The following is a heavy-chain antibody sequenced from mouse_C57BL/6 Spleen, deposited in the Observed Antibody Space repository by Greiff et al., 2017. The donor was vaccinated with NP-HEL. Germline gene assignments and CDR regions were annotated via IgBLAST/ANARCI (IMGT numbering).Heavy chain of an antibody. J-gene: IGHJ1*03. V-gene: IGHV1-82*01. Sequence: VKLQESGPELVKPGASVKISCKASGYAFSSSWMNWVKQRPGKGLEWIGRIYPGDGDTNYNGKFKGKATLTADKSSSTAYMQLSSLTSEDSAVYFCVPSYYGSRYFDVWGTGTTVTVSS. CDR3: VPSYYGSRYFDV. CDR1: GYAFSSSW. D-gene: IGHD1-1*01. CDR2: IYPGDGDT.